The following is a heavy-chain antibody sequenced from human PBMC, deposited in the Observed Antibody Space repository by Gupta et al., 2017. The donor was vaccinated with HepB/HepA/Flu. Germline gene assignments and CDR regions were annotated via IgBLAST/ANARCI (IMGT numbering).Heavy chain of an antibody. J-gene: IGHJ4*02. D-gene: IGHD5-12*01. CDR3: ARHKIQGGYLRGFDS. CDR1: GGSISSYY. V-gene: IGHV4-59*08. Sequence: QVQLQESGPGLVKPSETLSLTCTVSGGSISSYYWSWIRQPPGKGLEWIGYNYYSGTTNYNPPLKSRVTISVDASKNQFSLDLRSVTAADTATYFCARHKIQGGYLRGFDSWGQGTLVTGSS. CDR2: NYYSGTT.